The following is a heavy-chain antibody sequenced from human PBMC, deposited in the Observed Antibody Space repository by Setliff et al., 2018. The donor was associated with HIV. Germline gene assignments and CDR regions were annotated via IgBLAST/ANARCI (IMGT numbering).Heavy chain of an antibody. J-gene: IGHJ4*02. Sequence: PSETLSLTCTVSGGSISSSSHHWSWIRQTPGKGLEWIGSIYYSGNSYYNPSLQSRVTISVDTSKNQFSLKLSSVSAADTAVYYCARRVPAARHFDYWGQGTLVTVSS. V-gene: IGHV4-39*01. CDR2: IYYSGNS. CDR3: ARRVPAARHFDY. CDR1: GGSISSSSHH. D-gene: IGHD2-2*01.